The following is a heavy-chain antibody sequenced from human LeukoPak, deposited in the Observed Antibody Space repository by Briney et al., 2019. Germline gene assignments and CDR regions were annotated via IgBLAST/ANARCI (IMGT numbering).Heavy chain of an antibody. CDR2: IWYDGSNK. V-gene: IGHV3-33*01. D-gene: IGHD3-10*01. J-gene: IGHJ5*02. CDR1: GFTFSRYG. Sequence: VRSLRLSCAASGFTFSRYGMHWVRQAPGKGLQWVAIIWYDGSNKYYADSVKGRFTISRDNAKNSLYLQMNSLRAEDTALYHCARGGLLWLGELSGNWFDPRGQGTLVTVSS. CDR3: ARGGLLWLGELSGNWFDP.